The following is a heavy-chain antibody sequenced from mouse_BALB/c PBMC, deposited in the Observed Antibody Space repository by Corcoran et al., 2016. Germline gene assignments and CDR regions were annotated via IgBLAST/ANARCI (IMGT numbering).Heavy chain of an antibody. V-gene: IGHV1S136*01. CDR3: ARTVY. Sequence: DVLLLQSGPELVQPVSSVKMSCNPSGYTFTSYVIHWVKQKPGQGLEWIGYINPYNDGTKYNEKFKGKATLTSVKSSSTAYMELSSLTSEDSAVYYCARTVYWGQGTTLTVSS. CDR1: GYTFTSYV. J-gene: IGHJ2*01. CDR2: INPYNDGT.